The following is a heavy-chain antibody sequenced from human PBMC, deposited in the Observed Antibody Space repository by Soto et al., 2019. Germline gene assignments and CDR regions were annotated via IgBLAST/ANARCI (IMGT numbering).Heavy chain of an antibody. V-gene: IGHV1-2*04. D-gene: IGHD2-2*02. Sequence: ASVKVSCKASGYTFSDYYIHWVRQAPGQGLEWMGWINPNHGGTNYAQRFQGWVTMTRDTSITTAYMELTSLKSDDTAMYYCARDLLPMGTTLYQFDYWGQGTLVPVSP. CDR2: INPNHGGT. J-gene: IGHJ4*02. CDR3: ARDLLPMGTTLYQFDY. CDR1: GYTFSDYY.